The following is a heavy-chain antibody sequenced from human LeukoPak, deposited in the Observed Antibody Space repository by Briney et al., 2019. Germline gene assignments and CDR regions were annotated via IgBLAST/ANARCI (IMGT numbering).Heavy chain of an antibody. D-gene: IGHD3-10*01. V-gene: IGHV1-18*01. CDR3: TTDRLRYMVRGVLRSLEGFDP. Sequence: ASVKVSCKASGYTFINYGISWVRQAPGQGLEWMGWISAYNGDTKFAQKLQGRVTMTTDTSTNTAYMELRSLRSDDTAMYYCTTDRLRYMVRGVLRSLEGFDPWGQGTLVTVSS. J-gene: IGHJ5*02. CDR1: GYTFINYG. CDR2: ISAYNGDT.